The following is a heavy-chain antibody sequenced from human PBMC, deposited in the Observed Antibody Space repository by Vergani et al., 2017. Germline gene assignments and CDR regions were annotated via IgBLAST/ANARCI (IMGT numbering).Heavy chain of an antibody. Sequence: EVRLLESGGGLVQPGGSLRLSCVGSGFTFTSYAMNWVRQAPGKGLEWVSGISWNSGAVDYADSVRGRFTISRDNAKNSLFLEMNSLRFEDTAVYFCTKGSVYYHDSAGHGYDPYTGFDLWGQGTLVTVSS. V-gene: IGHV3-9*01. CDR3: TKGSVYYHDSAGHGYDPYTGFDL. D-gene: IGHD5-12*01. CDR2: ISWNSGAV. CDR1: GFTFTSYA. J-gene: IGHJ3*01.